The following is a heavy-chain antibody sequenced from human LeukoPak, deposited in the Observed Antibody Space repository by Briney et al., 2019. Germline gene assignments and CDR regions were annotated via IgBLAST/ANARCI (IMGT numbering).Heavy chain of an antibody. Sequence: PSETLSLTCTVSGGSISSSTYYWGWIRQPPGKGLEWIGSIYYSGSTYYNPSLKSRVTMSVDTSKNQFSLKLSSVTAADTAVYYCARVVEADYDILTGYLEYYMDVWGKGTTVTISS. CDR1: GGSISSSTYY. CDR3: ARVVEADYDILTGYLEYYMDV. J-gene: IGHJ6*03. CDR2: IYYSGST. D-gene: IGHD3-9*01. V-gene: IGHV4-39*07.